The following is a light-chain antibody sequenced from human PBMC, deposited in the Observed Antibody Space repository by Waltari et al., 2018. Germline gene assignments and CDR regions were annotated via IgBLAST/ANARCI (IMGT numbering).Light chain of an antibody. CDR3: QQYNNYTPKT. CDR2: KAS. Sequence: IQVTQSPSTLSASVGDRVTITCRATQSISNWLAWYQQKPGKAPKLLIYKASTLESGVPSRFSGSGSGTEFTLTISSLQPDVFATYFCQQYNNYTPKTFGQGTKVDIK. CDR1: QSISNW. V-gene: IGKV1-5*01. J-gene: IGKJ1*01.